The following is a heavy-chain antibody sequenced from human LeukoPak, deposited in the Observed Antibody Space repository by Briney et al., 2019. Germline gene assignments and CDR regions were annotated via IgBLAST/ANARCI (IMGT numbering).Heavy chain of an antibody. Sequence: GGSLRLSCAASGFTFSSYSMNWVRQAPGKGLEWVSSISSSSSYIYYADSVKGRFTISRDNAKNSLYLQMNSLRAEDTAVYYCARDSLDYYDSSGYSYFDYWGQGTLVTVSS. D-gene: IGHD3-22*01. V-gene: IGHV3-21*01. J-gene: IGHJ4*02. CDR3: ARDSLDYYDSSGYSYFDY. CDR2: ISSSSSYI. CDR1: GFTFSSYS.